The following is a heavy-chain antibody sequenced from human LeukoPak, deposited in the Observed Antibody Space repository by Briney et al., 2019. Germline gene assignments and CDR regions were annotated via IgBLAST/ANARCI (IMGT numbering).Heavy chain of an antibody. J-gene: IGHJ4*02. Sequence: PGGSLRLSCAASGFTFSSYAMSWVRQAPGKGLEWVSAISGSGGSTYYADSVKGRFTISRDNSKNTLYLQMNSLRAEDMAVYYCAKEVMGYGSGSYYNVWGQGTLVTVSS. CDR1: GFTFSSYA. V-gene: IGHV3-23*01. CDR2: ISGSGGST. D-gene: IGHD3-10*01. CDR3: AKEVMGYGSGSYYNV.